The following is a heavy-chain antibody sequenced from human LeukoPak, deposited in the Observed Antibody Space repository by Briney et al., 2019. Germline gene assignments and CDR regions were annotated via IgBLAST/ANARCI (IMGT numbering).Heavy chain of an antibody. Sequence: GGSLRLSCAASGFTFSSCSMHWVRQAPGKGLVWVSRIKGDGSSISYADSVKGRFTIFRDNAKNTLFLQMDSLRAEDTAVYYCVRGTIAAAGIDYWGQGTPVTVTS. CDR1: GFTFSSCS. CDR3: VRGTIAAAGIDY. J-gene: IGHJ4*02. V-gene: IGHV3-74*01. D-gene: IGHD6-13*01. CDR2: IKGDGSSI.